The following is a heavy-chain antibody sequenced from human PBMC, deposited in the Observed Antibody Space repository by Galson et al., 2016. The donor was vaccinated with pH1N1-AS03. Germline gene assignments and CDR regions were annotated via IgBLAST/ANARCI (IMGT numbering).Heavy chain of an antibody. CDR2: IYPGDSDT. J-gene: IGHJ3*02. CDR1: EDAFTNSW. V-gene: IGHV5-51*01. Sequence: QSGAEVKKPGESLRISCKGSEDAFTNSWIGWVRQTPEKGLEYMGIIYPGDSDTRYSPSFQGQVTSSVDKSITTAYLQWNSLKASDTAIYYCARRAFARAFDTWGQGTTVIVSS. CDR3: ARRAFARAFDT.